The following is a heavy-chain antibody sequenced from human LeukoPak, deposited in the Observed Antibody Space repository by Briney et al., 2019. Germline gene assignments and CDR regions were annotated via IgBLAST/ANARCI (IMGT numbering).Heavy chain of an antibody. CDR3: TKDFTWSLDY. J-gene: IGHJ4*01. D-gene: IGHD2-8*02. V-gene: IGHV3-30*02. CDR2: IRYDGITD. Sequence: SGGSLRLSCAASGFIFSNYGKHWVRQAPGKGLEWVAHIRYDGITDYYADSVKGRFTVSTDTSKNTLYLQMNSLRPEDTAVYYCTKDFTWSLDYWGQGILVTASS. CDR1: GFIFSNYG.